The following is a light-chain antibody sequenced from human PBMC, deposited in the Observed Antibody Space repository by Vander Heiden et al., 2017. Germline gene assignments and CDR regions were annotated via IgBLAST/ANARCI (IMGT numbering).Light chain of an antibody. Sequence: EIALTQSPGALSLSPGERATLSCRASQTVSENSLAWYQQKPGQAPRLLIFGASSRPTGLPDRFRGSGSGTDFTLTISRLEPEDFAVYYCQQYATSPFTFGPGTKVDI. CDR1: QTVSENS. CDR3: QQYATSPFT. J-gene: IGKJ3*01. V-gene: IGKV3-20*01. CDR2: GAS.